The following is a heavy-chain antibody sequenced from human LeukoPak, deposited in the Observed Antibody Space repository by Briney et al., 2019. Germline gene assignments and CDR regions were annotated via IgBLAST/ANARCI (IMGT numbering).Heavy chain of an antibody. CDR2: ISYDGSNK. CDR1: GFTFSSYG. D-gene: IGHD6-13*01. CDR3: AKDPEAGSSYPTYYFDY. V-gene: IGHV3-30*18. Sequence: GGSLRLSCAASGFTFSSYGMHWVRQAPGEGLEWVAVISYDGSNKYYADSVKGRFTISRDNSKNTLYLQMNSLRAEDTAVYYCAKDPEAGSSYPTYYFDYWGQGTLVTVSS. J-gene: IGHJ4*02.